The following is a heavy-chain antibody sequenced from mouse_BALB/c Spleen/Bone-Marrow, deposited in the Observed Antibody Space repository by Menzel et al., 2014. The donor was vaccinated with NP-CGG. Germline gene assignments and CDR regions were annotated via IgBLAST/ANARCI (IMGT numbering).Heavy chain of an antibody. CDR1: GFTFSDYA. CDR3: SRNSNYSFDF. V-gene: IGHV5-9-4*01. Sequence: EVKVVESGGALVKPGGSLKLSCAASGFTFSDYAMSWVRQSPEKRLEWVAEISNGGNYTYYPDTVTSRFTISRDNAKNTLYLEMSSLRSEDTAMYYCSRNSNYSFDFWGQGTTLTVSS. CDR2: ISNGGNYT. D-gene: IGHD2-5*01. J-gene: IGHJ2*01.